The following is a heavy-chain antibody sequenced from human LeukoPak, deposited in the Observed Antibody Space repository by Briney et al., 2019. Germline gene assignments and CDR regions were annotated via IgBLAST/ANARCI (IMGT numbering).Heavy chain of an antibody. J-gene: IGHJ4*02. CDR2: ISSGGSTT. CDR3: AREIAADRGFDS. D-gene: IGHD6-6*01. CDR1: GFTFSDHY. Sequence: GGSLRLSCAASGFTFSDHYMSWIRQAPGKGLERVSYISSGGSTTYYTDSVKGRFTISRDNGKNALYLQMNSLRAEDAAVYYCAREIAADRGFDSWGQGTLVTVSS. V-gene: IGHV3-11*01.